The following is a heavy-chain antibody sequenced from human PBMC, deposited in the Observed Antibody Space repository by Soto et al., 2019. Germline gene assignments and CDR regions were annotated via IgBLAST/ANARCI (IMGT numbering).Heavy chain of an antibody. V-gene: IGHV3-30*18. Sequence: GSLRLSCAASGFTFRNYGMHWVRQAPGKGLEWVAVISHDGSDKYYADSMKGRFIISRDNSENTLFLNMNSLKPEDTAVYYCAKENQHLVHDYWGQGTLVTVSS. J-gene: IGHJ4*02. CDR3: AKENQHLVHDY. CDR1: GFTFRNYG. CDR2: ISHDGSDK. D-gene: IGHD6-13*01.